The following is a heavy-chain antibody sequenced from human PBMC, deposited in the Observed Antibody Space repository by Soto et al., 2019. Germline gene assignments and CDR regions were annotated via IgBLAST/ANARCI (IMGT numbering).Heavy chain of an antibody. V-gene: IGHV3-30*18. Sequence: GSLRLSCAASGFTFRNYGMHWVRQAPGKGLEWVAVISHDGSDKYYADSMKGRFIISRDNSENTLFLNMNSLKPEDTAVYYCAKENQHLVHDYWGQGTLVTVSS. J-gene: IGHJ4*02. CDR3: AKENQHLVHDY. CDR1: GFTFRNYG. CDR2: ISHDGSDK. D-gene: IGHD6-13*01.